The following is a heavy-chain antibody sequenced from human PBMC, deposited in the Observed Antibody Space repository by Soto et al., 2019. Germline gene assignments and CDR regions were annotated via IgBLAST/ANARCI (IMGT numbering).Heavy chain of an antibody. CDR1: GGSISSSSYY. Sequence: SETLSLTCTVSGGSISSSSYYWGWIRQPPGKGLEWIGSIYYSGSTYYNPSLKSRVTISVDTSKNQFSLKLSSVTAADTAVYYCARLQGNNPYPDHWGQGTLVTVSS. V-gene: IGHV4-39*01. CDR2: IYYSGST. D-gene: IGHD1-1*01. CDR3: ARLQGNNPYPDH. J-gene: IGHJ4*02.